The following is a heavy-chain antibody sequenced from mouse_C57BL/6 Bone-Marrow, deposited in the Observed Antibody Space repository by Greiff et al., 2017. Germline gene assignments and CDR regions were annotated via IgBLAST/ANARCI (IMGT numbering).Heavy chain of an antibody. CDR2: IYPGDGDT. CDR3: ARYYYGMDY. D-gene: IGHD1-1*01. J-gene: IGHJ2*01. Sequence: VKLVESGPELVKPGASVKISCKASGYAFSSSWMTWVKQRPGKGLEWIGRIYPGDGDTNYNGKFKGKATLTADKSSSTAYMQLSSLTSEDSAVYFDARYYYGMDYWGQGTTLTVSS. V-gene: IGHV1-82*01. CDR1: GYAFSSSW.